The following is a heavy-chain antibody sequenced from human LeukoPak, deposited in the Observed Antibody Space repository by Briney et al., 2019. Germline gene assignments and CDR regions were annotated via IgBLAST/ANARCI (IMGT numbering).Heavy chain of an antibody. CDR2: IYSGGST. CDR1: GFTVSSNY. Sequence: GGSLRLSCAASGFTVSSNYMSRVRQAPGKGLEWVSVIYSGGSTYYADSVKGRFTISRDNSKNTLYLQMNSLRAEDTAVYYCAREGAAIRDEAFDPWGQGTLVTASS. J-gene: IGHJ5*02. CDR3: AREGAAIRDEAFDP. V-gene: IGHV3-53*01. D-gene: IGHD5-12*01.